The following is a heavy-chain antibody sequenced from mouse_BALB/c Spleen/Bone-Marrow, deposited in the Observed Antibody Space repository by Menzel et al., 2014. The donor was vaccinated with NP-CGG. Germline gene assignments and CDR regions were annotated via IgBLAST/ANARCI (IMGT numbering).Heavy chain of an antibody. CDR2: ISSGSSTI. CDR1: GLTFSSFG. J-gene: IGHJ3*01. D-gene: IGHD3-1*01. V-gene: IGHV5-17*02. Sequence: EVQGVESGGGLVQPGGSRKLSCAASGLTFSSFGMHWVRQAPEKGLEWVAYISSGSSTIYYADTVKGRFTISRDNPKNTLFLQMTSLRSEDTAMYYCARGAARATWFAYWGQGTLVTVSA. CDR3: ARGAARATWFAY.